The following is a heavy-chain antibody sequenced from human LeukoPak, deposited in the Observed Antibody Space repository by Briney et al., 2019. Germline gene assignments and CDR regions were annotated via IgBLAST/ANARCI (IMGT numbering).Heavy chain of an antibody. V-gene: IGHV3-30*18. D-gene: IGHD6-13*01. CDR2: ISYDGSNK. CDR1: GFTFSSYG. Sequence: PGGSLRLSCAASGFTFSSYGMHWVRQAPGKGLEWVAVISYDGSNKYSADSVKGRFTISRDNSKNTLYLQMNSLRTEETAVYYCAKDVIRHQLVQPDYYFDYWGQGTLVTVSS. CDR3: AKDVIRHQLVQPDYYFDY. J-gene: IGHJ4*02.